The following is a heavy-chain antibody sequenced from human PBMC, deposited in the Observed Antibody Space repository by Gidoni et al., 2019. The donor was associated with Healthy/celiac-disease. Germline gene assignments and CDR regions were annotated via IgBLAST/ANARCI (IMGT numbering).Heavy chain of an antibody. D-gene: IGHD1-26*01. CDR2: ISGSGGST. J-gene: IGHJ4*02. V-gene: IGHV3-23*01. CDR3: AKGPTKVGAIDY. Sequence: EVQLLESGGGLVQPGGSLRLSCAASGFTFSSYAMSWVRQAPGKGLGWVSAISGSGGSTYYADSVKGRFTISRDNSKNTLYLQMNSLRAEDTAVYYCAKGPTKVGAIDYWGQGTLVTVSS. CDR1: GFTFSSYA.